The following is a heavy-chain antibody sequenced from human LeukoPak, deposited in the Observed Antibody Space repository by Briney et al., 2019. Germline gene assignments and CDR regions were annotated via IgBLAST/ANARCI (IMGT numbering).Heavy chain of an antibody. CDR1: GGSISSGSYY. CDR3: AGGDMTTVQDWCDP. V-gene: IGHV4-61*02. D-gene: IGHD4-17*01. J-gene: IGHJ5*02. Sequence: PSQTLSLTCTVSGGSISSGSYYWSWIRQPAGKGLEWIGRIYTSGSTNYNPSIKSRVTISVDTSKNQFSLKLSSVTAADTAVYYCAGGDMTTVQDWCDPWGQGTLVTVSS. CDR2: IYTSGST.